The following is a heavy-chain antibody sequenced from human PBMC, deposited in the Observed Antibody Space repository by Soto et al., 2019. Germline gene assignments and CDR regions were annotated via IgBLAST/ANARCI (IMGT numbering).Heavy chain of an antibody. CDR3: SGYCTNGVCYRDY. D-gene: IGHD2-8*01. J-gene: IGHJ4*02. Sequence: EVQLVESGGGLVKPGGSLRLSCAASGFTFSKALMTWVRQAPGKGLEWIGRIKSKTEGGTTDYAAPVKGRFTISRDDSKNTLYLQMNSLKSEDTAVYYCSGYCTNGVCYRDYCGQGTLVTVSS. CDR2: IKSKTEGGTT. CDR1: GFTFSKAL. V-gene: IGHV3-15*01.